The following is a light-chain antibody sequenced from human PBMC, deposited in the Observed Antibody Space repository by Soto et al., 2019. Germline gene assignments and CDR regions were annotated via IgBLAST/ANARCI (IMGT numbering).Light chain of an antibody. CDR1: QSVDSY. CDR2: DAS. CDR3: QQRGNWPLT. V-gene: IGKV3-11*01. J-gene: IGKJ4*01. Sequence: EIVLTQSPATLSLSPGERATLSCKASQSVDSYLAWYQQKPGQAPRLLIYDASNRATGIPARFSGSGSGTDFTLTISSLEAEDFAVCYCQQRGNWPLTFGGGTKLEIK.